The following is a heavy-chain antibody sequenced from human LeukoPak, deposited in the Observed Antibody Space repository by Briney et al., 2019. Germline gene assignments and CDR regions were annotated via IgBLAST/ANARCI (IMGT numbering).Heavy chain of an antibody. V-gene: IGHV1-2*02. CDR3: ARAGYDYGDSSDF. Sequence: ASVKVSCKASGYPFTTYYIHWVRQAPGQGLEWMGCINPKNGNSKYAQKFQGRVTMTRATSIATAYMEVSRLTSDDTAVYFCARAGYDYGDSSDFWGQGTLVTVSS. J-gene: IGHJ4*02. D-gene: IGHD4-17*01. CDR1: GYPFTTYY. CDR2: INPKNGNS.